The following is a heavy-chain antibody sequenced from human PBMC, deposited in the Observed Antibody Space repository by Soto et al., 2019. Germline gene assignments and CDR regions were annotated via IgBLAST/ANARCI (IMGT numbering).Heavy chain of an antibody. CDR3: ARLDCSGGSCYSGRLVDYTQYYMDV. D-gene: IGHD2-15*01. J-gene: IGHJ6*03. CDR2: LSGSGDRT. CDR1: GFTFDTYA. Sequence: GGSLRLSCTASGFTFDTYAMSWVRQAPGKGLEWVSGLSGSGDRTYYADSVKGRFTISRDNSKNRLYLQINSLRTEDKVVYQCARLDCSGGSCYSGRLVDYTQYYMDVWGKGTTVTVAS. V-gene: IGHV3-23*01.